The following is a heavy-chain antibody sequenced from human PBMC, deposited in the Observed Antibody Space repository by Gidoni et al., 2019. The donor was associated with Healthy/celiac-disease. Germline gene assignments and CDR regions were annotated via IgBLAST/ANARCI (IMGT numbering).Heavy chain of an antibody. CDR1: GGSISSYY. CDR2: IYYSGST. D-gene: IGHD3-16*01. CDR3: AREGRGRMGILRLGGAFDI. V-gene: IGHV4-59*01. Sequence: QVQLQESGPGLVKPSETLSLTCTVSGGSISSYYWSWIRQPPGKGLEWIGYIYYSGSTNYNPSLKSRVTISVDTSKNQFSLKLSSVTAADTAVYYCAREGRGRMGILRLGGAFDIWGQGTMVTVSS. J-gene: IGHJ3*02.